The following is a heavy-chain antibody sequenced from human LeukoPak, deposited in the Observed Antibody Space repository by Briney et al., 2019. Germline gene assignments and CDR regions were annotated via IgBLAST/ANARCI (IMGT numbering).Heavy chain of an antibody. Sequence: PSETLSLTCTVSGGAITSRNYYWGWIRQPPGKGLEWIGTIYDSGSTYYNPSLKSRVTISVDTSKNQFPLKLNSVTAADTAVYYFARLDYYDSSGPIDYWGQGTLVIVSS. CDR1: GGAITSRNYY. CDR3: ARLDYYDSSGPIDY. V-gene: IGHV4-39*01. J-gene: IGHJ4*02. CDR2: IYDSGST. D-gene: IGHD3-22*01.